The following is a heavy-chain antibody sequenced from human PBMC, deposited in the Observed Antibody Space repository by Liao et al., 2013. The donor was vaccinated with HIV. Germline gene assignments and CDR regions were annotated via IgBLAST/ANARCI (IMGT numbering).Heavy chain of an antibody. CDR1: GVSINSFSYS. D-gene: IGHD1-14*01. CDR2: LSYNGDT. CDR3: ARGQYHHRWFDP. V-gene: IGHV4-39*07. Sequence: QLRLQESGPGQVRPSETLSLTCTASGVSINSFSYSWGWIRQPPGKGLEWIGSLSYNGDTFYNPSLKSRVTISKDTSQNQSSLKLTSVTAADTAVYYCARGQYHHRWFDPWGQGTLVTVSS. J-gene: IGHJ5*02.